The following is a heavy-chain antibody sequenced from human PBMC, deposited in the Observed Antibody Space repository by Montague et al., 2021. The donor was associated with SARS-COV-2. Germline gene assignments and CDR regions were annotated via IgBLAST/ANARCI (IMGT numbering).Heavy chain of an antibody. CDR1: GFTFSSYA. Sequence: SLRLSCSASGFTFSSYAMHWVRQAPGKGLEWVSSISSSSSYIYYXDSVKGRFTISRDNAKNSLYLQMNSLRAEDTAVYYCARDARYDFWSGYYFDYWGQGTLVTVSS. D-gene: IGHD3-3*01. V-gene: IGHV3-21*01. J-gene: IGHJ4*02. CDR3: ARDARYDFWSGYYFDY. CDR2: ISSSSSYI.